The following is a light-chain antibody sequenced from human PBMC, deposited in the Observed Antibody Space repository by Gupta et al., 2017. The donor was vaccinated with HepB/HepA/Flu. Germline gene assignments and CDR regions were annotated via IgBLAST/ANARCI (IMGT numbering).Light chain of an antibody. CDR1: ALPKKY. J-gene: IGLJ2*01. V-gene: IGLV3-16*01. Sequence: SYELTQPPSVSVSLGQMARITCSGEALPKKYAYWYQQKPGQFPVLVIYKDSERPSGIPERFSGSSSGTIVTLTISGVQAEDEADYYCLSADSSGTYVVFGGRTKLTVL. CDR2: KDS. CDR3: LSADSSGTYVV.